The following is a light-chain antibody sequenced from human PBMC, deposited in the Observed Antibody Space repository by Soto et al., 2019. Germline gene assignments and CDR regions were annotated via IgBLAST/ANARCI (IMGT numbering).Light chain of an antibody. CDR2: RDN. CDR1: SSNIGTNY. J-gene: IGLJ3*02. CDR3: AAWDDSLSGGV. Sequence: QSVLTQPPSASGTPGQRVTMSCSGSSSNIGTNYIYWHQQLPGTAPKLLIYRDNQRPSGVPDRFSGSRSGTSASLAISGLRSEDEADYYCAAWDDSLSGGVFGGGTQLTVL. V-gene: IGLV1-47*01.